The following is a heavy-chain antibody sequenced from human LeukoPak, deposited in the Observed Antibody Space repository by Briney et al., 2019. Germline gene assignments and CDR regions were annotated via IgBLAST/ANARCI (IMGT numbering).Heavy chain of an antibody. Sequence: ASVKVSCKASGGTFSSYAISWVRQAPGQGLEWKGRIIPIFGTANYAQKFQGRVTITADKSTSTAYMELSSLRSEDTAVYYCARDRLAYYYDSSGYTNMDVWGKGTTVTVSS. CDR1: GGTFSSYA. CDR2: IIPIFGTA. V-gene: IGHV1-69*06. CDR3: ARDRLAYYYDSSGYTNMDV. J-gene: IGHJ6*04. D-gene: IGHD3-22*01.